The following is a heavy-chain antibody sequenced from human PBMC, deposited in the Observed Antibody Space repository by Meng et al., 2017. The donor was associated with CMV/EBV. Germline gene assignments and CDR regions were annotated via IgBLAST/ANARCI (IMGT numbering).Heavy chain of an antibody. V-gene: IGHV3-53*01. D-gene: IGHD3-16*01. CDR1: GFTVSSNY. J-gene: IGHJ5*02. CDR3: ARDNWGLGWFDP. CDR2: IYSGGST. Sequence: EVLVVESGGGLFQPGGSLRPSFAASGFTVSSNYMSWVRQAPGKGLEWVSVIYSGGSTYYADSVKGRFTISRDNSKNTLYLQMNSLRAEDTAVYYCARDNWGLGWFDPWGQGTLVTVSS.